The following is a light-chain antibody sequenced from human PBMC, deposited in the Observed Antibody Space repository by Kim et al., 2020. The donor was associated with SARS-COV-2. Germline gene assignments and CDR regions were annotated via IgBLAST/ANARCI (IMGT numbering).Light chain of an antibody. CDR3: SSYARSKNYV. Sequence: GQSVTISCTVTRNDVDVYNFVSWYQQHPGKAPKRMIYDVTKRPSGVPDRFSGAKSGNTASLTVSGLLAEDEADYYCSSYARSKNYVFGTGTKVTVL. V-gene: IGLV2-8*01. J-gene: IGLJ1*01. CDR2: DVT. CDR1: RNDVDVYNF.